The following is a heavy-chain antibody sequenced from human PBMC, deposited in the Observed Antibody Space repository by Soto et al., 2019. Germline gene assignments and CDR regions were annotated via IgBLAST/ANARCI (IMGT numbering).Heavy chain of an antibody. J-gene: IGHJ5*02. V-gene: IGHV1-8*01. CDR3: ARVAVAARPRWYHWFDP. D-gene: IGHD2-15*01. CDR2: MNPNSGET. CDR1: GYTFNDYD. Sequence: QEQLVQSGAEVKKPGASVNVSCKTSGYTFNDYDINWVRQATGQGLEWIGWMNPNSGETGYAQKFQGRVTMTRSASLSKAYLEMSSLRSADTAVYYCARVAVAARPRWYHWFDPWGQVTLVTVSS.